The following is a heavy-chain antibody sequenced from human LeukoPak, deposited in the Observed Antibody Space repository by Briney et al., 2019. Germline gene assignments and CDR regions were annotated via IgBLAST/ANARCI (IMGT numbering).Heavy chain of an antibody. CDR3: ARGSGGYMFDP. CDR1: GGSISNYH. V-gene: IGHV4-59*01. D-gene: IGHD5-24*01. CDR2: IYNSGTT. Sequence: PSETLSLTCTVSGGSISNYHRTWIRQPPGKGLEYIGYIYNSGTTFYNPSLKSRVAISLDTSKKQFSLKLSSVTAADTAVYYCARGSGGYMFDPWGQGTLVTVSS. J-gene: IGHJ5*02.